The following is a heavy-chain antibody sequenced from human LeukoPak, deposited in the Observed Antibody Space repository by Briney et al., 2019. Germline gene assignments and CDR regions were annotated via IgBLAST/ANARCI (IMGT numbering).Heavy chain of an antibody. V-gene: IGHV1-2*02. CDR1: GYTFTGYY. J-gene: IGHJ4*02. Sequence: ASVMVSCKASGYTFTGYYMHWVRQAPGQGLEWMGWINPNSGGANYAQKFQGRVTTTRDTSISTAYMELSRLRSDDTAVYYCARDREYYDSSEIGYWGQGTLVTVSS. D-gene: IGHD3-22*01. CDR3: ARDREYYDSSEIGY. CDR2: INPNSGGA.